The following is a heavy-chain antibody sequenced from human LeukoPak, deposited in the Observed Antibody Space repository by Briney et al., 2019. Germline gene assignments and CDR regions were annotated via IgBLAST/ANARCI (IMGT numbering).Heavy chain of an antibody. Sequence: GGSLRLSCAASGFTFSSYSMNWVRQAPGKGLGWLSYISSTSDTIYYADSVKGRFTISRDNAKNSLYLQMNSLKASDTAMYYCARLGLRSEGWFGELSAPLVDYWGQGTLVTVSS. D-gene: IGHD3-10*01. CDR1: GFTFSSYS. CDR2: ISSTSDTI. CDR3: ARLGLRSEGWFGELSAPLVDY. J-gene: IGHJ4*02. V-gene: IGHV3-48*04.